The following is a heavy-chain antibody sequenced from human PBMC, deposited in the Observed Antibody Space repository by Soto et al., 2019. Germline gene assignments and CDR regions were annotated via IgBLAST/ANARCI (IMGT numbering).Heavy chain of an antibody. CDR1: GYTFIDYF. Sequence: RASVKVSCKASGYTFIDYFIHWVRQAPGQGLEWVGWINPKGGGTKYAQKFQGRVTVTRDTSINTAYMELSRLKSDDTAVYYCARGPVAVSDWGQGTLVTVSS. J-gene: IGHJ4*02. V-gene: IGHV1-2*02. CDR2: INPKGGGT. D-gene: IGHD6-19*01. CDR3: ARGPVAVSD.